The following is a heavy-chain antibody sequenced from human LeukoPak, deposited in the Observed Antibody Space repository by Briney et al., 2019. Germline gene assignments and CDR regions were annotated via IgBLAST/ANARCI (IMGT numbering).Heavy chain of an antibody. CDR2: ISGSGGST. Sequence: PGGSLRLSCVASGFTVGSHYMSWVRQAPGKGLEWVSAISGSGGSTYYADSVKGRFTISRDNSKNTLYLQMNSLRAEDTAVYYCAKGPHSSSRHAFDIWGQGTMVTVSS. V-gene: IGHV3-23*01. J-gene: IGHJ3*02. CDR3: AKGPHSSSRHAFDI. CDR1: GFTVGSHY. D-gene: IGHD6-6*01.